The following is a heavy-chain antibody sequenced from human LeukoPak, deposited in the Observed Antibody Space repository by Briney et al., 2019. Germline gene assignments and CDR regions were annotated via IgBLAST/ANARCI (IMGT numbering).Heavy chain of an antibody. CDR1: GGSISTYY. Sequence: PSETLSLTCTVSGGSISTYYWSWIRQSPGKGLEWIGNIDYSGSTNYNPSLKSRVTISVDTSKNQFSLKLSSVTAADTAAYYCAREAYYGRFFDYWGQGTLVTVSS. V-gene: IGHV4-59*01. CDR3: AREAYYGRFFDY. J-gene: IGHJ4*02. CDR2: IDYSGST. D-gene: IGHD3-10*01.